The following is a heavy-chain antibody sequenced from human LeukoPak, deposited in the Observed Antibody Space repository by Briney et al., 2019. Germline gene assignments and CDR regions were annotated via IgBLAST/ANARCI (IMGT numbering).Heavy chain of an antibody. CDR3: ARGRYYYDSSGYPNHDAFDI. CDR2: IYTSGST. Sequence: SEPLSLTCTVSGGSISSGSYYWSWIRQPAGKGLEWIGRIYTSGSTNYNPSLKSRVTISVDTSKNQFSLKLSSVTAADTAVYYCARGRYYYDSSGYPNHDAFDIWGQGTMVTVSS. D-gene: IGHD3-22*01. V-gene: IGHV4-61*02. CDR1: GGSISSGSYY. J-gene: IGHJ3*02.